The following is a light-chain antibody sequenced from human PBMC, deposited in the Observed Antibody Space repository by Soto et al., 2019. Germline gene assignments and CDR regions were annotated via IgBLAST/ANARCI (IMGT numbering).Light chain of an antibody. Sequence: EIVLTQSPGTLSLSPGERAALSCRASQSVSTNLAWYQHKPGQTPRLLIYDTSARATGVPARFSGSRSGPEFTLTINSLQSEDFAIYYCQRYNNWPLTFGGGTKVDNK. V-gene: IGKV3-15*01. CDR1: QSVSTN. CDR3: QRYNNWPLT. CDR2: DTS. J-gene: IGKJ4*01.